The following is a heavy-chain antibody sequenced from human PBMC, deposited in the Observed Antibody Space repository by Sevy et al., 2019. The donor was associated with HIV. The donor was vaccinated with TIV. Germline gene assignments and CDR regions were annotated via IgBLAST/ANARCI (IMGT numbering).Heavy chain of an antibody. CDR2: ISGNNGNT. CDR3: ARDFRSSPDY. CDR1: GYTFSTYG. J-gene: IGHJ4*02. Sequence: ASVKVSCKTSGYTFSTYGISWVRQAPGQGLEGMGWISGNNGNTNYAQNFQGRLTMTTDTYTSTAYMELTSLTFDDTAVYYCARDFRSSPDYWGQGTLVTVSS. V-gene: IGHV1-18*04. D-gene: IGHD6-6*01.